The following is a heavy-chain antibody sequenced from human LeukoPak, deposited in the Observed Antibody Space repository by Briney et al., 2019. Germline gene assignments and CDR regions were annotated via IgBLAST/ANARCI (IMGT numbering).Heavy chain of an antibody. D-gene: IGHD1-26*01. CDR2: ISSSTI. V-gene: IGHV3-48*03. Sequence: GGSLRLSCAASGFTFSSYEMNWVRQAPGKGLEWVSYISSSTIYYADSVKGRFTISRDNAKNSLYLQLNGLRAEDTAVYYCARSLVVGATYPYHWGQGTLVTVSS. CDR1: GFTFSSYE. J-gene: IGHJ5*02. CDR3: ARSLVVGATYPYH.